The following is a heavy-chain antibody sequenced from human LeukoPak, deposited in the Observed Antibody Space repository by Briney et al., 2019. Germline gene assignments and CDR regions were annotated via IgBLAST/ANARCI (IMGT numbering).Heavy chain of an antibody. CDR3: AKDLYDYVWGSQPLDY. V-gene: IGHV3-74*01. J-gene: IGHJ4*02. CDR1: GFTFSSYW. CDR2: INSDGSST. D-gene: IGHD3-16*01. Sequence: GGSLRLSCAASGFTFSSYWMHWVRQGPGKGLVWVSRINSDGSSTSYADSVKGRFTISRDNAKNTLYLQMNSLRAEDTAVYYCAKDLYDYVWGSQPLDYWGQGTLVTVSS.